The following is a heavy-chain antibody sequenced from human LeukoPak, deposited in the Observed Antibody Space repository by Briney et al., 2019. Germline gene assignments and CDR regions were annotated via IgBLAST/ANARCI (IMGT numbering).Heavy chain of an antibody. Sequence: PSQTLSLTCTVSGGSISSGGYYWSWIRQHPGKGLEWIGYIYYSGSTYYNPSLKGRVTISVDTSKNQFSLKLSSVTAADTAVYYCARGRVYYYDSSGYLLDAFDIWGQGTMVTVSS. CDR3: ARGRVYYYDSSGYLLDAFDI. CDR1: GGSISSGGYY. V-gene: IGHV4-31*03. D-gene: IGHD3-22*01. CDR2: IYYSGST. J-gene: IGHJ3*02.